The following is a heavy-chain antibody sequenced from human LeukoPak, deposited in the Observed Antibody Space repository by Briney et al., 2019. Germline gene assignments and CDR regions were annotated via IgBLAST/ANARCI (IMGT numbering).Heavy chain of an antibody. CDR2: IYYSGST. CDR3: ARVKVVPPTGWFDP. V-gene: IGHV4-4*02. J-gene: IGHJ5*02. D-gene: IGHD2-2*01. Sequence: SETLSLTCGVSGGSISNTNWWTWVRQPPGQGLEWIGYIYYSGSTNYNPSLKSRVTISVDTSKNQFSLKLSSVTAADTAVYYCARVKVVPPTGWFDPWGQGTLVTVSS. CDR1: GGSISNTNW.